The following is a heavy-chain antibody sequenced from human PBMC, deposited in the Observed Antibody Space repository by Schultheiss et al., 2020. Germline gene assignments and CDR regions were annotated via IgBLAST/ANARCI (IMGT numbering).Heavy chain of an antibody. D-gene: IGHD6-13*01. Sequence: GGSLRLSCAASGFTFSSYAMSWVRQAPGKGLEWVSAISGSGGSTYYADSVKGRFTISRDNSKNTLYLQMNSLRAEDTAVYYCAKGPYSSSWYGVDYFDYWGQGTLVTVSS. CDR3: AKGPYSSSWYGVDYFDY. CDR1: GFTFSSYA. V-gene: IGHV3-23*01. CDR2: ISGSGGST. J-gene: IGHJ4*02.